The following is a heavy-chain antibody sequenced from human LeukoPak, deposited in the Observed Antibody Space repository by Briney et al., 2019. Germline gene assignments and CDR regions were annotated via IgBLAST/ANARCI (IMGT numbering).Heavy chain of an antibody. CDR1: GFTFDDYA. J-gene: IGHJ6*02. Sequence: GGSLRLSCTVSGFTFDDYAMHWVRHTPGKGLEWVAGISWNRDNIGYGDSVKGRFTISRDNVKNVLYLQMNSLRPEDTALYYCAKDLSSAITSALVLDVWGQGTTV. CDR2: ISWNRDNI. D-gene: IGHD3-22*01. CDR3: AKDLSSAITSALVLDV. V-gene: IGHV3-9*01.